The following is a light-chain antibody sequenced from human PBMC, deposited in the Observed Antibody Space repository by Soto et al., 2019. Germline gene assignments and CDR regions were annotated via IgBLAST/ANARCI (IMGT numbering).Light chain of an antibody. J-gene: IGKJ5*01. V-gene: IGKV3-11*01. CDR1: QGIRTS. Sequence: EVVLTQSPASLSLSPGERATLSCRASQGIRTSLAWYQQHPGQPPRLVLFDASNRATGVPARFGGSGSGTDFTLTIDSLEPADFAVYYCQQRNVWPPITFGQGTRLEIK. CDR2: DAS. CDR3: QQRNVWPPIT.